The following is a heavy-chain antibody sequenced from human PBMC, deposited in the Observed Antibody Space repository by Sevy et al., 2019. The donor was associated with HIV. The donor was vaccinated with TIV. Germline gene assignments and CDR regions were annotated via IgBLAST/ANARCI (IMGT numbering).Heavy chain of an antibody. CDR3: ARGPYNYEYFQH. J-gene: IGHJ1*01. D-gene: IGHD1-1*01. CDR1: GGTFSSYT. CDR2: IIPIVGTA. V-gene: IGHV1-69*13. Sequence: SVKVSCKASGGTFSSYTITWVRQAPGQGPEWMGGIIPIVGTADYAQKFQGRLTITADGSTSTVYMELSSLTSEDTAVYFCARGPYNYEYFQHWGQGTLVTVSS.